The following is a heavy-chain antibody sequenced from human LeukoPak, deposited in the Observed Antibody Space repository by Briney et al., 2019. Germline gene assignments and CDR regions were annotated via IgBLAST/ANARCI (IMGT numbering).Heavy chain of an antibody. V-gene: IGHV3-23*01. CDR2: ISGSGGST. J-gene: IGHJ4*02. D-gene: IGHD3-22*01. CDR1: GFTLRSYS. Sequence: GGSLRLSCAASGFTLRSYSMSWVRQAPGKGLEWVSAISGSGGSTYYADSVKGRFTISRDNSKNTLYLQMNSLRAEDTAVYYCAKQGYDSSGYWGYWGQGTLVTVS. CDR3: AKQGYDSSGYWGY.